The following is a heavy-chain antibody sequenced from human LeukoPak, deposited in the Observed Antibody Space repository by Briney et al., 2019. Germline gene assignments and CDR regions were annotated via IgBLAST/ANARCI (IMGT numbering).Heavy chain of an antibody. D-gene: IGHD2/OR15-2a*01. J-gene: IGHJ3*02. Sequence: PSETLSLTCAVYGESFSGYYWSWIRQPPGKALEWIGQINQSGDTNYNPSLKSRVTISVDTSKNQFSLKLSSVTAADTAVYYCARDLRPGEIYGSYAPGAFDIWGQGTMVTVSS. CDR3: ARDLRPGEIYGSYAPGAFDI. V-gene: IGHV4-34*01. CDR1: GESFSGYY. CDR2: INQSGDT.